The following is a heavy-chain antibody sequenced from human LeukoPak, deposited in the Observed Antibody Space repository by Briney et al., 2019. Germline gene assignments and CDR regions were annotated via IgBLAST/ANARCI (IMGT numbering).Heavy chain of an antibody. D-gene: IGHD3-10*01. CDR3: ARDPTSFSMVRGYYYGMDV. Sequence: SETLSLTCTVSGGSISSGDYYWSWIRQPPGKGLEWIGYIYYSGSTYYNPSLKSRVTISVDTSKNQFSLKLSSVTAADTAVYYCARDPTSFSMVRGYYYGMDVWGQGTMVTVSS. J-gene: IGHJ6*02. CDR1: GGSISSGDYY. V-gene: IGHV4-30-4*01. CDR2: IYYSGST.